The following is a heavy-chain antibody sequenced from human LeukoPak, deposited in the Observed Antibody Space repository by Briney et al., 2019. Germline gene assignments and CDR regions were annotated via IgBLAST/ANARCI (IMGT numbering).Heavy chain of an antibody. D-gene: IGHD2-21*02. Sequence: PSQTLSLTCTVSGGSISSGGYYWSWIRQPPGKGLEWIGYIYYSGSTYYNPSLKSRVTISVDTSKNQFSLKLSSVTAADTAVYYCARGQHIVVVTAPRVWYFDLWGRGTLVTVSS. V-gene: IGHV4-30-4*08. CDR2: IYYSGST. CDR3: ARGQHIVVVTAPRVWYFDL. CDR1: GGSISSGGYY. J-gene: IGHJ2*01.